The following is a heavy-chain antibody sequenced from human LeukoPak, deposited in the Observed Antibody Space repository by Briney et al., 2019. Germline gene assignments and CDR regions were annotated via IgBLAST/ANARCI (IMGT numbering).Heavy chain of an antibody. Sequence: GGSLRLSGAASGFTFSSYWMSWFRKAPGKGLEGLANIKQDGSEKYYVDSVKGRFTISRDNAKNSLYLQMNSLRAEDTAVYYCARDLGYYDYVWGSYRYRDLFDYWGQGTLVTVSS. CDR2: IKQDGSEK. V-gene: IGHV3-7*01. J-gene: IGHJ4*02. CDR1: GFTFSSYW. D-gene: IGHD3-16*02. CDR3: ARDLGYYDYVWGSYRYRDLFDY.